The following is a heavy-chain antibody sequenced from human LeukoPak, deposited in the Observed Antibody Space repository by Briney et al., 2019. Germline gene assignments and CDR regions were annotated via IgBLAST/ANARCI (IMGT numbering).Heavy chain of an antibody. J-gene: IGHJ4*02. CDR3: ARDSRGGGRDFDY. CDR2: IYYSGAPT. V-gene: IGHV4-39*07. D-gene: IGHD3-16*01. Sequence: SETLSLTCTVSGGSISSSSYYWGWIRQPPGKGLEWIGSIYYSGAPTSYNPSLKSRVTISIDTSRNQFSLRLNSVTAADTAVYYCARDSRGGGRDFDYWGQGTLVTVSS. CDR1: GGSISSSSYY.